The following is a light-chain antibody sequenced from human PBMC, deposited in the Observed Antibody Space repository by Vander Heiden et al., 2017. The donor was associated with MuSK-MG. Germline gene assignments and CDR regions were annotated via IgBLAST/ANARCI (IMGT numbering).Light chain of an antibody. CDR3: QQRNSYPPFT. Sequence: DIQLTQSPSFLSASVGDRVTITCRASQGISSYLAWYQQKPGKAPKLLIYAASTLQSGVPTRFSGSGYGKEFTLTISSRQLEDFASYYCQQRNSYPPFTFGQGTKMEIK. J-gene: IGKJ2*01. CDR2: AAS. V-gene: IGKV1-9*01. CDR1: QGISSY.